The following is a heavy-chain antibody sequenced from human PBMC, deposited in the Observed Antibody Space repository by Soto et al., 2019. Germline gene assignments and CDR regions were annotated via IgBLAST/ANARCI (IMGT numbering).Heavy chain of an antibody. Sequence: GGSLRLSCAASGFTFSSYEMNWVRQAPGKGLEWVSYISSSGSTIYYADSVKGRFTISRDNAKNSLYLQMNSLRAEDTAVYYCARDPGYCSSTSCYAAYYFDYWGQGTLVTVSS. CDR3: ARDPGYCSSTSCYAAYYFDY. CDR1: GFTFSSYE. CDR2: ISSSGSTI. J-gene: IGHJ4*02. V-gene: IGHV3-48*03. D-gene: IGHD2-2*01.